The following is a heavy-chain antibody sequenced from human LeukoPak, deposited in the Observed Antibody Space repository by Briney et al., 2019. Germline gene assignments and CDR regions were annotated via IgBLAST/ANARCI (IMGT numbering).Heavy chain of an antibody. CDR2: IYSGGST. D-gene: IGHD3-10*01. V-gene: IGHV3-53*01. Sequence: GGSLRLSCAASGFTVSSNYMSWVRQAPGKGLEWVSVIYSGGSTYYADSVKGRFTISRDNSKNTLYLQMNSLRAEDTAVYYCARDVPAYYYGSGSYYGYWGRGTLVTVSS. J-gene: IGHJ4*02. CDR3: ARDVPAYYYGSGSYYGY. CDR1: GFTVSSNY.